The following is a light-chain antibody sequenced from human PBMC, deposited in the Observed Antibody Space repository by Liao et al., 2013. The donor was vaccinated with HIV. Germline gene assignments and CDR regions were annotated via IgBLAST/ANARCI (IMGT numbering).Light chain of an antibody. Sequence: SYELTQPPSVSVSPGQTASITCSGDKLGDKYASWYQQKPGHSPVLVIYQDSVRPSGIPERFSGSNSGNTATLTISGTQAMDEADYYCQAWDSSTVVFGGGTKLTVL. CDR1: KLGDKY. V-gene: IGLV3-1*01. J-gene: IGLJ2*01. CDR3: QAWDSSTVV. CDR2: QDS.